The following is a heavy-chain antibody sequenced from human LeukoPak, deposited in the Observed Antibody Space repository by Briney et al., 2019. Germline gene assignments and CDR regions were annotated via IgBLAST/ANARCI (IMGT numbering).Heavy chain of an antibody. CDR3: ATRRVRFGSHNLFDP. CDR1: GGSISSSSYY. D-gene: IGHD3-10*01. V-gene: IGHV4-39*01. CDR2: IYYSGST. Sequence: PSETLSLTCTVSGGSISSSSYYWGWIRQPPGKGLEWIGSIYYSGSTYYNPSLKSRVTISVDTSKNQFSLKLSSVTAADTAVYYCATRRVRFGSHNLFDPWGQGTLVTVSS. J-gene: IGHJ5*02.